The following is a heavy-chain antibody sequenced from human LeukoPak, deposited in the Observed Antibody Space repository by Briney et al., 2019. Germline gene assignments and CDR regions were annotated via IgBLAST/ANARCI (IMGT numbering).Heavy chain of an antibody. J-gene: IGHJ3*02. CDR3: ARDQNRAFDI. V-gene: IGHV4-59*01. CDR2: IFYSGST. Sequence: SEPLSLTCTVSGGSISSYYWSWIRQPPGKGLEWIGYIFYSGSTNYNPSLKSRVTISVDTSKNQFSLKLSSVTAADTAVYYCARDQNRAFDIWGQGTMVTVSS. CDR1: GGSISSYY.